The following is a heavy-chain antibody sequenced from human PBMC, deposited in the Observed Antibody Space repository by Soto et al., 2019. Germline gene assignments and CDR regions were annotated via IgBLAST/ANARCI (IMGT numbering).Heavy chain of an antibody. V-gene: IGHV3-23*01. Sequence: GGSLRLSCAASGFTFNISAMTWVRQAPGKGPEWVSTTGFTGLTTYYADSVKGRFTVSRDNSKNTLYLQMNSLRAEDTAVYYCAKVGTGYCSGGSCYSYYWGQGTLVTVSS. CDR1: GFTFNISA. CDR3: AKVGTGYCSGGSCYSYY. J-gene: IGHJ4*02. D-gene: IGHD2-15*01. CDR2: TGFTGLTT.